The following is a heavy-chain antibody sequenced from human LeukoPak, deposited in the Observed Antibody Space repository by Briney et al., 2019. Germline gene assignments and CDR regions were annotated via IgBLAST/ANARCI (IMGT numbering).Heavy chain of an antibody. CDR3: AKSGIPAWELLGEYFAE. CDR1: GLTLSSYG. V-gene: IGHV3-30*02. CDR2: IRYVGSTK. Sequence: PGGSLRPSGAASGLTLSSYGTTWVRPAPGKGLEWGAFIRYVGSTKYYADSVKGRFTISRDNSKNTRYLPMNILRAQDTAVYNCAKSGIPAWELLGEYFAEGGEETLVTV. J-gene: IGHJ4*02. D-gene: IGHD1-26*01.